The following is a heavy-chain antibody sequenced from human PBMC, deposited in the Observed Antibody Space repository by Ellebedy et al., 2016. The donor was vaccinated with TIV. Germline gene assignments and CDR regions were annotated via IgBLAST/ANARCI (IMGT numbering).Heavy chain of an antibody. J-gene: IGHJ3*02. Sequence: ASVKVSXXASGYTFTSYGISWVRQAPGQGLEWMGWISAYNGNTNYAQKLQGRVTMTTDTSTSTAYMELRSLRSDDTAVYYCARDRTTIFGVVALWAFDIWGQGTMVTVSS. CDR2: ISAYNGNT. CDR3: ARDRTTIFGVVALWAFDI. CDR1: GYTFTSYG. D-gene: IGHD3-3*01. V-gene: IGHV1-18*01.